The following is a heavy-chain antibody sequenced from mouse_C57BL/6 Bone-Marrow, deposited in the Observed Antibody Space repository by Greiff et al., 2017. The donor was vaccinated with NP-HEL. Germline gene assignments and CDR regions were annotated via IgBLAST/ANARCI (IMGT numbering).Heavy chain of an antibody. CDR1: GFSLSTFGMG. Sequence: QVTLKQSGPGLLQPSQSLSLTCSFSGFSLSTFGMGVGWIRHPSGQGLEWLAHIWWDDDKYYNPALKSRLTISKDTSKNHVFLKIANVDTADTATYYCARIGFITTLGDYWGQGTTLTGSS. CDR3: ARIGFITTLGDY. CDR2: IWWDDDK. D-gene: IGHD1-1*01. V-gene: IGHV8-8*01. J-gene: IGHJ2*01.